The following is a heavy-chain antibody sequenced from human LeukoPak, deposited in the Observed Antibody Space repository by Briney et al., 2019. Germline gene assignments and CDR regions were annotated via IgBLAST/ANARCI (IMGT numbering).Heavy chain of an antibody. CDR3: ARYTSSPGEGMDV. D-gene: IGHD3-16*01. CDR1: GLTVSSNY. J-gene: IGHJ6*02. Sequence: GGSLRLSCAASGLTVSSNYMSWVRQAPGKGLELVSVIYSGGSTNYADSVKGRFTISRDNSKNTLYLQMNSLRAEDTAVYYCARYTSSPGEGMDVWGQGTTVTVSS. CDR2: IYSGGST. V-gene: IGHV3-66*01.